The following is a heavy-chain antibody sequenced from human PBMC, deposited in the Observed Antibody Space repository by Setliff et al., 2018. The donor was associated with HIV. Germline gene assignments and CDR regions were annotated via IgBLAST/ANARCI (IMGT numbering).Heavy chain of an antibody. CDR1: GYTFITYY. V-gene: IGHV1-46*01. D-gene: IGHD6-6*01. J-gene: IGHJ1*01. Sequence: ASVKVSCKASGYTFITYYMHWVRKAPGQGLEWMGIINPSSGSTTYAQKFQGRVTMTRDTSTSTVYMELSSPRSEDTAVYYCARDPAPSSSASYFQHWGQGTPVTVSS. CDR2: INPSSGST. CDR3: ARDPAPSSSASYFQH.